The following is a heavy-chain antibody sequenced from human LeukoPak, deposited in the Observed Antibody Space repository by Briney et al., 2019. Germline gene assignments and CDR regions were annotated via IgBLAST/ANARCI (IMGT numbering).Heavy chain of an antibody. V-gene: IGHV4-59*10. CDR2: IYTSGST. CDR1: GGSFSGYY. J-gene: IGHJ5*02. Sequence: SETLSLTCAVYGGSFSGYYWSWIRQPAGKGLEWIGRIYTSGSTNYNPSLKSRVTMSVDTSKNQFSLKLSSVTAADTAVYYCARDSNWFDPWAREPWSPSPQ. D-gene: IGHD3/OR15-3a*01. CDR3: ARDSNWFDP.